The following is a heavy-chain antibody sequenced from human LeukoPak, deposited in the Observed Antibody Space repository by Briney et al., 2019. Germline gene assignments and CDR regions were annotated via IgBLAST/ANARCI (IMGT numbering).Heavy chain of an antibody. Sequence: PSETLSLTCTVSGGSISSYYWGWIRQPPGKGLEWIGSIYYSGSIYYNPSLKSRVTISVDTSKNQFSLKLSSVTAADTAVYYCASSYGSGSYYRLDYWGQGTLVTVSS. V-gene: IGHV4-39*01. CDR2: IYYSGSI. J-gene: IGHJ4*02. CDR3: ASSYGSGSYYRLDY. D-gene: IGHD3-10*01. CDR1: GGSISSYY.